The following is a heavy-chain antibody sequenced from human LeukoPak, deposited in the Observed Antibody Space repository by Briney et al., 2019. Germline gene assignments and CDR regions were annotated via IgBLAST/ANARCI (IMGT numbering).Heavy chain of an antibody. Sequence: GGSLRPSCAASGFTFSDYGMHWVRQAPGKGLEWVAFVRYDGTHQYYTDSVEGRFIISRDNSMNTLYLQMNSLRTEDTAVYYCVKDQAGGWGQGTLVTVSS. CDR3: VKDQAGG. V-gene: IGHV3-30*02. CDR2: VRYDGTHQ. J-gene: IGHJ4*02. D-gene: IGHD6-19*01. CDR1: GFTFSDYG.